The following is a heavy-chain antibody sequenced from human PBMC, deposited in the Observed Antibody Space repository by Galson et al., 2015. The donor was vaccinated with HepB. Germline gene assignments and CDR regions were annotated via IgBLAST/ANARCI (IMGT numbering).Heavy chain of an antibody. CDR1: GFIFSSYG. CDR3: VKEIYDSRGYFHEY. J-gene: IGHJ4*02. D-gene: IGHD3-22*01. CDR2: ISDNGGYT. V-gene: IGHV3-64D*06. Sequence: SLRLSCAASGFIFSSYGTHWVRQAPGKGLEYVSGISDNGGYTSYVDSVKGRFTISSDNSKNTLSLQMRSLGPEDTAVYYCVKEIYDSRGYFHEYWGQGTLVTVSS.